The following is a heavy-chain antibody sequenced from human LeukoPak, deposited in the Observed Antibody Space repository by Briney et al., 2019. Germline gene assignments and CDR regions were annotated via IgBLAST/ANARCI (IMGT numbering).Heavy chain of an antibody. CDR3: ARVRSADYYDSSGYYSLDY. V-gene: IGHV4-59*01. D-gene: IGHD3-22*01. Sequence: SETLSLTCTVSGGSISSYYWSWIRQPPGKGLEWIGYIYYSGSTNYNPSLKSRVTISVGTSKNQFSLKLSSVTAADTAVYYCARVRSADYYDSSGYYSLDYWGQGTLVTVSS. CDR1: GGSISSYY. CDR2: IYYSGST. J-gene: IGHJ4*02.